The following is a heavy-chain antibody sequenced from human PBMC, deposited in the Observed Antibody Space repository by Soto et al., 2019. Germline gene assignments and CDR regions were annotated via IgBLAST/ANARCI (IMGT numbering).Heavy chain of an antibody. CDR1: GFSLSTSGVG. CDR2: IYWDDDK. V-gene: IGHV2-5*02. CDR3: AHRGQEVDTAMATWFDP. D-gene: IGHD5-18*01. J-gene: IGHJ5*02. Sequence: SGPTLVNPTQTLTLTCTFSGFSLSTSGVGGGWIRQPPGKALEWLALIYWDDDKRYSPSLKGRLTITKDTSKNQVVLTMTNMDPVDTATYYCAHRGQEVDTAMATWFDPWGQGTLVTVSS.